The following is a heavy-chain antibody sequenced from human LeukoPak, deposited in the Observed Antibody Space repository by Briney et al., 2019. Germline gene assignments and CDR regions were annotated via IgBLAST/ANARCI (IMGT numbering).Heavy chain of an antibody. J-gene: IGHJ6*02. V-gene: IGHV4-39*01. Sequence: SETLSLTCTVSGGSINSVTYSWGWIRQPPGKGLECIGTIYYSGNTYYNPSLKSRVTISVDTSNNRFSLKLSSVTAADTAVYYCARGHGSFWGQGTTVTVSS. D-gene: IGHD2-2*03. CDR1: GGSINSVTYS. CDR3: ARGHGSF. CDR2: IYYSGNT.